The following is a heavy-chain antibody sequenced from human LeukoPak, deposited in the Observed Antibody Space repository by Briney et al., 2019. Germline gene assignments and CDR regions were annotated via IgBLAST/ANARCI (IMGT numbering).Heavy chain of an antibody. V-gene: IGHV4-31*02. CDR3: AREGRGYSYGFDY. CDR2: IYYSGST. CDR1: GFTFSSYA. Sequence: LRLSCAASGFTFSSYAMSWIRQHPGKGLEWIGYIYYSGSTYYNPSPKSRVTISVDTSKNQFSLKLSSVTAADTAVYYCAREGRGYSYGFDYWGQGTLVTVSS. J-gene: IGHJ4*02. D-gene: IGHD5-18*01.